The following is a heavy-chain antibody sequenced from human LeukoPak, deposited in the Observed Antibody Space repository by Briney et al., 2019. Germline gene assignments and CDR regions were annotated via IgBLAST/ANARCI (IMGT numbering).Heavy chain of an antibody. D-gene: IGHD3-22*01. V-gene: IGHV3-23*01. CDR2: ISGSGGST. CDR1: GFTFSSYA. Sequence: GSLRLSCAASGFTFSSYAMSWVRQAPGKGLEWVSAISGSGGSTYYADSVKGRFTIFRDNSKNTLYLQMNSLRAEDTAVYYCAKDPVYYDSSGPDYWGQGTLVTVSS. CDR3: AKDPVYYDSSGPDY. J-gene: IGHJ4*02.